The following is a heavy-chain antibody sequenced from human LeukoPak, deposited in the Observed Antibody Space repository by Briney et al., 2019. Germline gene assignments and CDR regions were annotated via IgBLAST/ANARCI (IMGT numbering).Heavy chain of an antibody. D-gene: IGHD1-1*01. J-gene: IGHJ4*02. CDR2: IHYTGKN. CDR1: GDSITNYY. CDR3: AKWHERLLAFDS. V-gene: IGHV4-59*01. Sequence: SETLSLTCSVSGDSITNYYRNWVRQPPGKGLEWIGYIHYTGKNYYNPSLKSRITMSVDTSKSQFSLKLSSVTTADTAVYYCAKWHERLLAFDSWGQGALVTVSS.